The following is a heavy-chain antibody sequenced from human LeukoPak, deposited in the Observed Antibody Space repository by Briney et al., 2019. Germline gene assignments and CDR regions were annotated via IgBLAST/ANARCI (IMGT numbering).Heavy chain of an antibody. CDR1: GGTFSSYA. J-gene: IGHJ3*02. CDR2: IIPIFGIA. Sequence: GASVKVSCKASGGTFSSYAISWVRQGPGQGLEWMGRIIPIFGIANYAQKFQGRDTITADKSTSTAYMELSSLRSEDTAVYYCARGGGSYSDDAFDIWGQGTMVTVSS. V-gene: IGHV1-69*04. CDR3: ARGGGSYSDDAFDI. D-gene: IGHD1-26*01.